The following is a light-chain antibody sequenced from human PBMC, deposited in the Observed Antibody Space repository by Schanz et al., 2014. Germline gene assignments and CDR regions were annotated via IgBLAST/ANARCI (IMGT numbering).Light chain of an antibody. CDR2: YDD. Sequence: QSVLTQPPSVSEAPRQRVTISCSGSSSNIGNNAVNWYQQLPGKAPKLLIYYDDLLPSGVSDRFSGSKSGTSASLAISGLRSEDGADYYCAAWDDSLSGFWVFGGGTKLTVL. J-gene: IGLJ3*02. CDR3: AAWDDSLSGFWV. V-gene: IGLV1-36*01. CDR1: SSNIGNNA.